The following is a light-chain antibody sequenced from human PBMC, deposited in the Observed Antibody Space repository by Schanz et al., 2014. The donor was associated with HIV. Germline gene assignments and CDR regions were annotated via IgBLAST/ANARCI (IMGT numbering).Light chain of an antibody. CDR3: AAWDDSLSGWG. J-gene: IGLJ3*02. CDR1: TSNIGAGFD. V-gene: IGLV1-40*01. CDR2: DNT. Sequence: QSVLAQPLSVSGAPGQRVTISCTGSTSNIGAGFDVHWYQLLPGTAPKLLIFDNTNRPSGVPARFSGSKSGTSASLAISGLRSEDEADYYCAAWDDSLSGWGFGGGTKLTVL.